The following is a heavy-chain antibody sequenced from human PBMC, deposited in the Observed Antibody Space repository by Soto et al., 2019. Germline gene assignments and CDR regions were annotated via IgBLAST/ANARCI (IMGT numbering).Heavy chain of an antibody. D-gene: IGHD2-8*01. V-gene: IGHV3-74*01. CDR1: GLTFSKYW. Sequence: EVQLVESGGGLVQPGKALRLSCAASGLTFSKYWMHWVRQAPGKGPVWVSYISSEGTTTDYADSVKGRFTISRNNAKNTLYLQMHSLRVEYTAVYYCALQACPNDVCLEAAVPVGGALEYWGQGAQVTVSS. CDR3: ALQACPNDVCLEAAVPVGGALEY. CDR2: ISSEGTTT. J-gene: IGHJ4*02.